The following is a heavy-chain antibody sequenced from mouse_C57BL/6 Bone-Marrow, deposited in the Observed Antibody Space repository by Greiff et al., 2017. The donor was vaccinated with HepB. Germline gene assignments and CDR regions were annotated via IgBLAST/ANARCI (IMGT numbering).Heavy chain of an antibody. CDR2: IRSKSNNYVT. V-gene: IGHV10-1*01. J-gene: IGHJ4*01. CDR1: GFSFNTYA. CDR3: VKQSYYYGSGSAMDY. Sequence: EVQRVESGGGLVQPKGSLKFSCAASGFSFNTYAMNWVRQAPGKGLEWVALIRSKSNNYVTYYADSVKDRSTISRDDSENLLYLQMNNLKTEDTAIYSFVKQSYYYGSGSAMDYWGQGTSATVSS. D-gene: IGHD1-1*01.